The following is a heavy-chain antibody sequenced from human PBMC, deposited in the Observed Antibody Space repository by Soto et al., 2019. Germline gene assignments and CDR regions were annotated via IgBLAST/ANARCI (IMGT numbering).Heavy chain of an antibody. Sequence: GGSLRLSCAASGFTVSSNYMSWVRQAPGKGLEWVSVIYSGGSTYYADSVKGRFTISRDNSKNTLYLQVNSLRAEDTAVYYCARGVTIFGVVKEGYYMDVWGKGTTVTVSS. J-gene: IGHJ6*03. CDR2: IYSGGST. D-gene: IGHD3-3*01. V-gene: IGHV3-66*01. CDR1: GFTVSSNY. CDR3: ARGVTIFGVVKEGYYMDV.